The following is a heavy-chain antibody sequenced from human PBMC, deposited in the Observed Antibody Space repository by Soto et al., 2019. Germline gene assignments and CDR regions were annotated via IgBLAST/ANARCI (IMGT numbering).Heavy chain of an antibody. CDR2: FFYGGRT. J-gene: IGHJ4*02. Sequence: QVQLQQSGPGLLKPSETLSLTCTVSGGSISSPSYNWGWVRQPPGKGPEWIGSFFYGGRTHYSPSLESRLSISVQTARSQFSLILTSVTAADTAVYYCATVASTHFDSWGQGALVVVSS. CDR3: ATVASTHFDS. D-gene: IGHD1-1*01. V-gene: IGHV4-39*01. CDR1: GGSISSPSYN.